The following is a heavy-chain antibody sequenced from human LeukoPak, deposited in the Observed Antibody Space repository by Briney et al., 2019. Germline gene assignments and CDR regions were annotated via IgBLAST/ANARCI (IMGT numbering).Heavy chain of an antibody. Sequence: GGSLRLSCAASGFTCSSYWMSWVRQAPGKGLEWVANIKQDGSEKYYVDSVKGRFTISRDNAKNSLYLQMNSLIAQDTAVYYCARRIRHYDILPGYWEHYYYGMDVWGQGTTVTVSS. V-gene: IGHV3-7*05. CDR2: IKQDGSEK. D-gene: IGHD3-9*01. CDR3: ARRIRHYDILPGYWEHYYYGMDV. J-gene: IGHJ6*02. CDR1: GFTCSSYW.